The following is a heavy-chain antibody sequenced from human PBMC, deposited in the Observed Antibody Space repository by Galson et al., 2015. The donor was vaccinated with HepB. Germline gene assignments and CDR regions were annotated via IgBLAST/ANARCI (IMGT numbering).Heavy chain of an antibody. CDR2: ISSSSSYI. Sequence: LRLSCAASGFTFSSYSMNWVRQAPGKGLEWASSISSSSSYIYYADSVKGRFTISRDNAKNSLYLQMNSLRAEDTAVYYCARVRYCSGGSCYTTYYYYGMDVWGQGTTVTVSS. V-gene: IGHV3-21*01. J-gene: IGHJ6*02. CDR1: GFTFSSYS. CDR3: ARVRYCSGGSCYTTYYYYGMDV. D-gene: IGHD2-15*01.